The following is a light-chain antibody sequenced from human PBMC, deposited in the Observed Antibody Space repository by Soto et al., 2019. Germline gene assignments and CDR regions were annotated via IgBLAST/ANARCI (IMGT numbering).Light chain of an antibody. J-gene: IGKJ5*01. V-gene: IGKV1-27*01. CDR2: AAS. CDR3: KTYSSVIP. CDR1: QGIRNL. Sequence: DIQMTQSPSSLSASVGDRVTITCRASQGIRNLLAWYQQKPGKVPKLLISAASTLESGIPSRFSGSGSATDYPLTTTSLHPEDVAPYYCKTYSSVIPVGKGTRLTIK.